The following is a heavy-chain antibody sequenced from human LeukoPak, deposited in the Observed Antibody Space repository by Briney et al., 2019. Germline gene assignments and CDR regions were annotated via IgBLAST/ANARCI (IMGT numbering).Heavy chain of an antibody. D-gene: IGHD5-12*01. CDR1: GFTFSSYG. CDR2: IRYDGSNK. V-gene: IGHV3-30*02. J-gene: IGHJ3*02. Sequence: PGGSLRLSCAASGFTFSSYGMHWVRQAPGKGLEWVAFIRYDGSNKYYADSVKGRFTISRDNSKNTLYLQMNSLRAEDTAVYYCAKAALREGHWAFDIWGQGTMVTVSS. CDR3: AKAALREGHWAFDI.